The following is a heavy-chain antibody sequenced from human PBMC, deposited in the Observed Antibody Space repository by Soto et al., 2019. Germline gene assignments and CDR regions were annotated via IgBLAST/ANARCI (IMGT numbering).Heavy chain of an antibody. CDR1: GFTFSSYA. J-gene: IGHJ6*03. CDR3: AKVGTGTTRDYYMDV. CDR2: ISGSGGST. Sequence: GGSLRLSCAASGFTFSSYAMSWVRQAPGKGLEWVSAISGSGGSTYYADSVKGRFTISRDNSKNTLYLQMNSLRAEDAAVYYCAKVGTGTTRDYYMDVWGKGTTVTVSS. D-gene: IGHD4-17*01. V-gene: IGHV3-23*01.